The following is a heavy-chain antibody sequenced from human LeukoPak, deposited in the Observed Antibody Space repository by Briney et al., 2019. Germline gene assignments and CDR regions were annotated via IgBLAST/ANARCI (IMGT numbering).Heavy chain of an antibody. CDR2: ISGSGGST. D-gene: IGHD2-21*02. CDR3: AKDWGYCGGDCYPYYFDY. Sequence: PGGSLRLSCAASGFTFSSYAMSWVRQAARKWLEWVSAISGSGGSTYYADSVKGRFTISRDNSKNTLYLQMNSLRAEDTAVYYCAKDWGYCGGDCYPYYFDYWGQGTLVTVSS. CDR1: GFTFSSYA. V-gene: IGHV3-23*01. J-gene: IGHJ4*02.